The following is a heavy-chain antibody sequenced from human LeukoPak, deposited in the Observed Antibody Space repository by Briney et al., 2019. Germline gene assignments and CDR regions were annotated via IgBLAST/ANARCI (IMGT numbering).Heavy chain of an antibody. V-gene: IGHV3-23*01. J-gene: IGHJ3*02. D-gene: IGHD6-19*01. CDR3: ARVFGSGFPEEAFDI. Sequence: GGTLRLSCAASGFTFSSHGMNWVRPAPGKGLEWVSAISGSGGSTYHADSVKGRFTISRDNSKNTLCLQMNSLRAEDTAVYYCARVFGSGFPEEAFDIWGQGTMVTVSS. CDR1: GFTFSSHG. CDR2: ISGSGGST.